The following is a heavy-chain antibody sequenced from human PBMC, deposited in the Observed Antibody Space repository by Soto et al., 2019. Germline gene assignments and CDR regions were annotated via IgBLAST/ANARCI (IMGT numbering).Heavy chain of an antibody. CDR2: INHSGST. V-gene: IGHV4-34*01. CDR1: GGSFSGYY. D-gene: IGHD7-27*01. J-gene: IGHJ4*02. Sequence: QVQLQQWGAGLLKPSETLSLTCAVYGGSFSGYYWNWIRQPPGKGLEWIGKINHSGSTNYNPSLKSRVTISVDTSKNQFSLKLSSVTAADTAVYYCARGWGRIFDYWGQGTLVIVSS. CDR3: ARGWGRIFDY.